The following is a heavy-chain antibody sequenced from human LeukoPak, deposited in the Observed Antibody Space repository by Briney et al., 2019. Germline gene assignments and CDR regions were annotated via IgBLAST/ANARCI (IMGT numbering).Heavy chain of an antibody. J-gene: IGHJ2*01. CDR2: ITHSGSP. CDR3: ARGVDL. CDR1: SGSLSGYY. Sequence: SETLSLTCGVSSGSLSGYYWGRIRQPPGGGLEWLGEITHSGSPNYNPSLKSRVTISGDTSKKQFSLNLTSVTAADTGVYYCARGVDLWGRGTPVTVSS. V-gene: IGHV4-34*01.